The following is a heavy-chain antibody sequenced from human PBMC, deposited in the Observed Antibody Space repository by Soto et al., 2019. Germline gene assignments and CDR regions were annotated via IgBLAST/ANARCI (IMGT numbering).Heavy chain of an antibody. D-gene: IGHD3-3*01. CDR2: VKPDGSET. CDR1: GFTFNNYW. CDR3: ARVSRSETGIY. V-gene: IGHV3-7*01. J-gene: IGHJ4*02. Sequence: EVQLVESGGGLVQPGGSLRLSCEASGFTFNNYWRSWVRQAPGKGLEWVANVKPDGSETQYVDSVRGRFTISRDNAMNSLYLQMNSLRVEDTAVYYCARVSRSETGIYWGQGTLVTVSS.